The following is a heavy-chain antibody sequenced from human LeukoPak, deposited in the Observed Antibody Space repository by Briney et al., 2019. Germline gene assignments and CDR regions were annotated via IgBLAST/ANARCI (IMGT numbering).Heavy chain of an antibody. J-gene: IGHJ6*03. D-gene: IGHD6-19*01. Sequence: SQTLSLTCAISGDSVSSNSAAWNWIRQSPSRGLEWLGRTYYRSKWYNDYAVSVKSRITINPDTSKNQFSLQLNSVTPEDTAVYYCARGGTYSSGWLRNSYYYYYYMDVWGKGTTVTVSS. CDR2: TYYRSKWYN. CDR3: ARGGTYSSGWLRNSYYYYYYMDV. CDR1: GDSVSSNSAA. V-gene: IGHV6-1*01.